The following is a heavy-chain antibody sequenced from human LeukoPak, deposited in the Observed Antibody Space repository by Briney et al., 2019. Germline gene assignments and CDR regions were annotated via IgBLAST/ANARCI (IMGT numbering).Heavy chain of an antibody. CDR2: INSKGDNI. CDR1: GFTFSDHF. CDR3: ATSRVFDY. Sequence: GGSLRLSCVGSGFTFSDHFMSWIRQVPGKEPEWLSYINSKGDNILYRDSVKGRFTIPRDNAENSLYLQMNSLKAEDTAVYYCATSRVFDYWGQGALVIVSS. V-gene: IGHV3-11*04. J-gene: IGHJ4*02.